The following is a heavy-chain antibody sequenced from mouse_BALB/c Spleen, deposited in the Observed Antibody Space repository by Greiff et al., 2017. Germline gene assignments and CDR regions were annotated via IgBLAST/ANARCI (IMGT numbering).Heavy chain of an antibody. CDR3: ARNYRRYYYAMDY. V-gene: IGHV14-3*02. D-gene: IGHD2-14*01. Sequence: VQLQQSGAELVKPGASVKLSCTASGFNIKDTYMHWVKQRPEQGLEWIGRIDPANGNTKYDPKFQGKATITADTSSNTAYLQLSSLTSEDTAVYYCARNYRRYYYAMDYWGQGTSVTVSA. CDR2: IDPANGNT. J-gene: IGHJ4*01. CDR1: GFNIKDTY.